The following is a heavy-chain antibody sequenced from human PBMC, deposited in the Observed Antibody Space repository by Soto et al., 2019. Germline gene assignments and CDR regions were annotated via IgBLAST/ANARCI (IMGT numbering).Heavy chain of an antibody. CDR2: INSDGSST. V-gene: IGHV3-74*01. Sequence: GGSLRLSCAASGFTFSSYWMHWVRQAPGKGLVWVSRINSDGSSTSYADSVKGRFTISRDNAKNTLYLQMNSLRAEDTAVYYCARVSSADIVVVVAATHGAFDIWGQGTMVTVSS. D-gene: IGHD2-15*01. J-gene: IGHJ3*02. CDR1: GFTFSSYW. CDR3: ARVSSADIVVVVAATHGAFDI.